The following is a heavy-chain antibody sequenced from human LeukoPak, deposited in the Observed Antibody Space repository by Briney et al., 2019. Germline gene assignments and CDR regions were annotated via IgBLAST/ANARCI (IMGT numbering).Heavy chain of an antibody. CDR2: ITDSGGST. CDR3: AKRVEYSSSSGGYFDY. J-gene: IGHJ4*02. D-gene: IGHD6-6*01. Sequence: GGSLRLSCAASGFTFSDYYMSWIRQAPGKGLEWVSAITDSGGSTYYADSVKGRFTISRDNSKNTLYLQMNSLRAEDTAVYYCAKRVEYSSSSGGYFDYWGQGTLVTVSS. V-gene: IGHV3-23*01. CDR1: GFTFSDYY.